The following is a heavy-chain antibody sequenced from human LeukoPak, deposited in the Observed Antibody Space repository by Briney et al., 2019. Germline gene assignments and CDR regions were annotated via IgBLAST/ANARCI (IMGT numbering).Heavy chain of an antibody. CDR2: ISVSSDYI. CDR1: GFTFTSYS. CDR3: ARGGWNSYFFDF. J-gene: IGHJ4*02. V-gene: IGHV3-21*01. D-gene: IGHD1-1*01. Sequence: GGSLRLSCTASGFTFTSYSMNWVRQAPGKGLEWVSSISVSSDYIFYADSVKGRFTISRDNAKNSLFLQMNSLRAEDTAVYYCARGGWNSYFFDFWGQGTLVTVSS.